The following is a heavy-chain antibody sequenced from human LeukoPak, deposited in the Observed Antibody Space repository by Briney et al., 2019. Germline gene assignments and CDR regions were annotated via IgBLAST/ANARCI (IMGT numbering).Heavy chain of an antibody. V-gene: IGHV3-53*01. CDR1: GFTFSSNY. CDR2: IYSGCTT. J-gene: IGHJ4*02. D-gene: IGHD3-22*01. CDR3: ARMLISSGYYVDS. Sequence: GXLRLSCAASGFTFSSNYMSWVRQAPGKGLEWVSVIYSGCTTYYADSVKGRFTISRDISKNTLYLQMGSLRVEDTAVYYCARMLISSGYYVDSWGQGTLVTVSS.